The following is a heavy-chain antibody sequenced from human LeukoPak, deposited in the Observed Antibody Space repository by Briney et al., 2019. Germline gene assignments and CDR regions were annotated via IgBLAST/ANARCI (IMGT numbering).Heavy chain of an antibody. CDR3: ARDFLGEGVDY. CDR1: GYTFTSYD. V-gene: IGHV1-2*02. Sequence: ASVKVSCKASGYTFTSYDINWVRQAPGQGLEWMGWINPNSGGTNYAQKFQGRVTMTRDTSISTAYMELSRLRSDDTAVYYCARDFLGEGVDYWGQGTLVTVSS. CDR2: INPNSGGT. D-gene: IGHD3-10*01. J-gene: IGHJ4*02.